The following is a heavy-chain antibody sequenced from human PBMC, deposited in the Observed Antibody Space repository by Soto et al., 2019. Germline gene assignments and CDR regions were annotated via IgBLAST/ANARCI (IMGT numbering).Heavy chain of an antibody. Sequence: SETLSLTCAVYGGSFSGYYWSWIRQPPGKGLEWIGEINHSGSTNYNPSLKSRVTISVDTSKNQFSLKLSSVTAADTAVYYCARSYLDGYDFWSGYYRYYYYYYMDVWGKGTTVTVSS. V-gene: IGHV4-34*01. CDR3: ARSYLDGYDFWSGYYRYYYYYYMDV. CDR2: INHSGST. CDR1: GGSFSGYY. D-gene: IGHD3-3*01. J-gene: IGHJ6*03.